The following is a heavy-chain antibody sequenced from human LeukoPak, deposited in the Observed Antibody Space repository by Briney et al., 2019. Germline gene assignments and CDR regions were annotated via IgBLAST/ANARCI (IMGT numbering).Heavy chain of an antibody. CDR1: GYTFSAYY. CDR2: INPNSGGT. CDR3: ARDRKELLIFDY. D-gene: IGHD1-26*01. V-gene: IGHV1-2*02. J-gene: IGHJ4*02. Sequence: ASVKVSCKASGYTFSAYYMHWVRQAPGQGLEWMGWINPNSGGTNYAQKFQGRVTMTRDTSISTAYMELSRLRSDDTAVYYCARDRKELLIFDYWGQGTLVSVAS.